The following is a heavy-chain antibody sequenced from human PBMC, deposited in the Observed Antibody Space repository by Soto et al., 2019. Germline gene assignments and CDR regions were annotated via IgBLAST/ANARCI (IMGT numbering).Heavy chain of an antibody. V-gene: IGHV3-74*01. CDR2: INNDGSDT. CDR3: ATIRQGGYYDILTGYAAFDI. J-gene: IGHJ3*02. Sequence: PGGSLRLSCAASGFIFSSYWMHWVRQAPGKGLVWVSRINNDGSDTTYADSVKGRFTVSRDNSKNTLYLQMNSLRAEDTAVYYCATIRQGGYYDILTGYAAFDIWGQGTMVTVSS. CDR1: GFIFSSYW. D-gene: IGHD3-9*01.